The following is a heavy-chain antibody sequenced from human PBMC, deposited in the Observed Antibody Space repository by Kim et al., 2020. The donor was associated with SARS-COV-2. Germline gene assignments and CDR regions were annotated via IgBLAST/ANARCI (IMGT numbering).Heavy chain of an antibody. Sequence: GGSLRLSCAAYGFTFSNAWMSWVRQAPGKGLEWVGRIKSKTDGGTTDYAAPVKGRFTISRDDSKNTLYLQMNSLKTEDTAVYYCTTDRPYGGFGELLFFDYWGQGTLVTVSS. V-gene: IGHV3-15*01. CDR1: GFTFSNAW. J-gene: IGHJ4*02. CDR2: IKSKTDGGTT. D-gene: IGHD3-10*01. CDR3: TTDRPYGGFGELLFFDY.